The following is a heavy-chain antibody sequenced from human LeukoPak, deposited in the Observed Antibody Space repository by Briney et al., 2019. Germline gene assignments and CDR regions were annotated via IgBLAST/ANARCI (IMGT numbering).Heavy chain of an antibody. D-gene: IGHD3-3*01. J-gene: IGHJ4*02. CDR3: ARGSKALSPTSLSGVFDY. Sequence: KPSETLSLTCAVYGGSFSGCYWSWIRQPPGKGLEWIGEINHSGSTNYNPSLKSRVTISVDTSKNQFSLKLSSVTAADTAVYYCARGSKALSPTSLSGVFDYWGQGTLVTVSS. V-gene: IGHV4-34*01. CDR2: INHSGST. CDR1: GGSFSGCY.